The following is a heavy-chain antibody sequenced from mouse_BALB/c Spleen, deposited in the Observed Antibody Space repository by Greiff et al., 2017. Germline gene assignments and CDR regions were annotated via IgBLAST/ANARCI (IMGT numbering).Heavy chain of an antibody. CDR3: ARSGGTWAMDY. J-gene: IGHJ4*01. CDR2: ISSGSSTI. CDR1: GFTFSSFG. V-gene: IGHV5-17*02. Sequence: EVMLVESGGGLVQPGGSRKLSCAASGFTFSSFGMHWVRQAPEKGLEWVAYISSGSSTIYYADTVKGRFTISRDNPKNTLFLQMTSLRSEDTAMYYCARSGGTWAMDYWGQGTSVTVSS. D-gene: IGHD4-1*01.